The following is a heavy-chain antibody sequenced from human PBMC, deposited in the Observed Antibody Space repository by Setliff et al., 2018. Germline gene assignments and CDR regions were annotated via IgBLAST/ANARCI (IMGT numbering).Heavy chain of an antibody. J-gene: IGHJ4*02. D-gene: IGHD3-10*01. CDR1: GFSLTTPSVG. CDR3: AHIMGRVWDY. V-gene: IGHV2-5*02. Sequence: ASGPTLVNPTQTLTLTCSFSGFSLTTPSVGVGWVRQPPGKALGWLALISWDDDDRYSPSLKNRVTLTKDTSKNQVVLTMSNVDPVDTATYYCAHIMGRVWDYWGPGTLVTVSS. CDR2: ISWDDDD.